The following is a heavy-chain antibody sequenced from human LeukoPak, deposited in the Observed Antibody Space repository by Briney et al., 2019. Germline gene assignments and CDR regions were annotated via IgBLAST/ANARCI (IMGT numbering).Heavy chain of an antibody. J-gene: IGHJ4*02. Sequence: GGSLRLSCAASGFTFSSYWMSWVRQAPGKGLEWVANIKQDGSEDFYVDSVKGRFTVSRDNSLNTLHLQMNSLKTEDTAVYYCAREFGHNRWYFDYWGQGALVTVSS. CDR3: AREFGHNRWYFDY. D-gene: IGHD5-24*01. CDR2: IKQDGSED. CDR1: GFTFSSYW. V-gene: IGHV3-7*01.